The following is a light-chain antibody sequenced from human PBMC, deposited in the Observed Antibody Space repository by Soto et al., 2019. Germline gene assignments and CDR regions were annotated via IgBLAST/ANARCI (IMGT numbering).Light chain of an antibody. J-gene: IGLJ2*01. CDR2: ANY. CDR3: GAWDSGLSDML. V-gene: IGLV1-51*01. CDR1: TSNDGKTF. Sequence: QSVLTQPPSVSAAPGHNITISCSGSTSNDGKTFVAWYQQRPGTGPTLVIYANYERASGIPDRFSGSRSGTSATLAITGLQTGDEADYYCGAWDSGLSDMLFGGGTKRTVL.